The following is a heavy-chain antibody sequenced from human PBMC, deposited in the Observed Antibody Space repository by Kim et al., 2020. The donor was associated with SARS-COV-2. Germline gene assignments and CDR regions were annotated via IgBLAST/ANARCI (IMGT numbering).Heavy chain of an antibody. V-gene: IGHV3-48*03. D-gene: IGHD2-21*01. J-gene: IGHJ4*02. Sequence: SVKGRFTISRDNSKNSLYLQMNSLRVEDTAVYYCASDSFYCAGNSSYIDYWGQGTLVTVSS. CDR3: ASDSFYCAGNSSYIDY.